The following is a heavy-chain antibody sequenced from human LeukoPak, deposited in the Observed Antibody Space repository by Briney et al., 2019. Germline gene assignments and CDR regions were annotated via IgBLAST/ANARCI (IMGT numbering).Heavy chain of an antibody. CDR1: GFTFNDYA. J-gene: IGHJ4*02. Sequence: GGSLRLSCAASGFTFNDYAMYWVRQAPGKGLEWVTLISYDGYDKSYADSVRGRFTISRDNSRNTLYLQMDSLRSEDTAVYYCARDFFPVVDSTWYEIGYWGQGTLVTVSS. D-gene: IGHD2-21*01. CDR3: ARDFFPVVDSTWYEIGY. V-gene: IGHV3-30-3*01. CDR2: ISYDGYDK.